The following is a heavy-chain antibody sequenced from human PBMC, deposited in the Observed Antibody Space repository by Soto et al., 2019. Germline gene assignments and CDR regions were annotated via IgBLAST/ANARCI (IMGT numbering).Heavy chain of an antibody. D-gene: IGHD2-21*02. CDR2: IYTSGST. V-gene: IGHV4-4*07. CDR3: ARDVVVTANDNWFDP. CDR1: GGSISSYY. J-gene: IGHJ5*02. Sequence: SETLSLTCTVSGGSISSYYWSWIRQPAGKGLEWIGRIYTSGSTNYNPSLKSRVTMSVDTSKNQFSLKLSSVTAADTAVYYCARDVVVTANDNWFDPWGQGTLVTVSS.